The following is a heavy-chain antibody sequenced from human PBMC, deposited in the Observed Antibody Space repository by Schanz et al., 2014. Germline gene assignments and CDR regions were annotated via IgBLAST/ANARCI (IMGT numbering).Heavy chain of an antibody. CDR1: GYSINTSDW. Sequence: QVQLQESGPGLVKPSDTLSLTCAVSGYSINTSDWWGWIRQPPGKGLEWIGYIYYSGSTYYNPSLKSRVTMPVDTSKTHFSLKLRSVTAVDTAVYYCASKGLTTDAFDIWGQGTMVTVSS. J-gene: IGHJ3*02. V-gene: IGHV4-28*07. CDR2: IYYSGST. CDR3: ASKGLTTDAFDI. D-gene: IGHD2-8*01.